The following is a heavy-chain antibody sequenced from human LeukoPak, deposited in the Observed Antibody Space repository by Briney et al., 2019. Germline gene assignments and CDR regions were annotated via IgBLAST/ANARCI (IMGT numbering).Heavy chain of an antibody. D-gene: IGHD3-22*01. CDR1: GFTFSSYW. J-gene: IGHJ4*02. CDR3: AKDERMGSGYPTYNDY. Sequence: GGSLRLSCAASGFTFSSYWMSWVRQAPGKGLEWVANIKQDGSEKYYVDSVKGRFTISRDNAKNSLYLQMNSLRAEDTAVYYCAKDERMGSGYPTYNDYWGQGTLVTVSS. CDR2: IKQDGSEK. V-gene: IGHV3-7*03.